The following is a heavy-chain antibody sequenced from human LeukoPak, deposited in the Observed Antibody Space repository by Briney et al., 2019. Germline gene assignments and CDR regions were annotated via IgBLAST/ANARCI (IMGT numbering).Heavy chain of an antibody. CDR3: ARDSGVVITLAIEFGY. CDR1: GYTFTSYY. V-gene: IGHV1-46*03. D-gene: IGHD3-3*01. CDR2: INPSGGST. Sequence: ASVKVSCKASGYTFTSYYMHWVRQAPGQGLEWMGIINPSGGSTSYAQKFQGRVTMTRDTSTSTVYMELSSLRSEDTAVYYCARDSGVVITLAIEFGYWGQGTLVTVSS. J-gene: IGHJ4*02.